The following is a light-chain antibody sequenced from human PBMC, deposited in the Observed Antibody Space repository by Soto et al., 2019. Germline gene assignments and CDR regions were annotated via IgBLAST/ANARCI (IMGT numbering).Light chain of an antibody. CDR3: QQYFHRLLT. CDR1: QDISNN. Sequence: DLQMTQSPSSLSASIGDRVTITCQASQDISNNLNWYQQKPGKAPKLLISDASNLKTGVPSRFSGSGSETDFTFTISSLQPEDIATYYCQQYFHRLLTFGGGTKVEI. V-gene: IGKV1-33*01. J-gene: IGKJ4*01. CDR2: DAS.